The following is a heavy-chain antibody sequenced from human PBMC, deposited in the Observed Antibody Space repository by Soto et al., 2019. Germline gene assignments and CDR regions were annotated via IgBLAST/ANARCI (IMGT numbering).Heavy chain of an antibody. CDR2: IYWDDDK. Sequence: QITLKESGPTLVKPTQTLMLTCTFSGFSLSTSGVGVGWIRQPPGKALEWLALIYWDDDKRYSPSLKSRLTITKDTSKNQVVLTMTNMDPVDTATYYCTRTIVVQAVYYFDYWGQGTLVTVSS. V-gene: IGHV2-5*02. D-gene: IGHD2-15*01. CDR3: TRTIVVQAVYYFDY. J-gene: IGHJ4*02. CDR1: GFSLSTSGVG.